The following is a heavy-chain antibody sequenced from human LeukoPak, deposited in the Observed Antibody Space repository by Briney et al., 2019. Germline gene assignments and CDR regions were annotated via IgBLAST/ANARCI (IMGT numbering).Heavy chain of an antibody. CDR2: IDHSGDT. J-gene: IGHJ4*02. D-gene: IGHD1-14*01. Sequence: SETLSLTCTVSGGSISNYYWSWIRQPPGKGLEWIGYIDHSGDTNYNPSLKSRVTISVDTSKNQFSLKLRSVTAADTAVYSCARQNHADFDYWGRGTLVTVPS. V-gene: IGHV4-59*08. CDR3: ARQNHADFDY. CDR1: GGSISNYY.